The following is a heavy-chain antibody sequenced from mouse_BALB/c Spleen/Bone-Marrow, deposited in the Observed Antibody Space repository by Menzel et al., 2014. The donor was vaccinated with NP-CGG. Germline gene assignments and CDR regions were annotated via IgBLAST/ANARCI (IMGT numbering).Heavy chain of an antibody. CDR1: GYTFTSYW. CDR2: IYPGNGDT. V-gene: IGHV1-5*01. D-gene: IGHD1-1*01. CDR3: TRWNYYGSSYDY. Sequence: VHVKQSGTVLARPGASVKMSCKASGYTFTSYWMHWVKQRPGQGLEWIGAIYPGNGDTSYNQKFKGKAKLTAVTSTSTAYMELSSLTNEDSAVYYCTRWNYYGSSYDYWGQGTTLTVSS. J-gene: IGHJ2*01.